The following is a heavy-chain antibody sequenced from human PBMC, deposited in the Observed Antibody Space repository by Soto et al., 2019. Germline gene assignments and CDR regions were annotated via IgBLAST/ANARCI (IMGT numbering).Heavy chain of an antibody. CDR2: ISAYNGNT. CDR3: ARGGPGYCSGGSCLWDAFDI. CDR1: GYTFTSYG. D-gene: IGHD2-15*01. Sequence: QVQLVQSGAEVKKPGASVKVSCKASGYTFTSYGISWVRQAPGQRLEWMGWISAYNGNTNYAQKLQGRVTMTTDTSTSTAYMELRSLRSDDTAVYYCARGGPGYCSGGSCLWDAFDIWGQGTMVTVSS. J-gene: IGHJ3*02. V-gene: IGHV1-18*01.